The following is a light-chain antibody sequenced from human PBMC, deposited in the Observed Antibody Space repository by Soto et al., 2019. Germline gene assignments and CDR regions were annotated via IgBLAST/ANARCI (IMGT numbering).Light chain of an antibody. V-gene: IGKV1-9*01. Sequence: MQMTQFPSSLSASVGDRVTITCRASQGISNYLAWYKQKXGEAPKXXIYAASTLHGGVPSRFRGRGSGTDFALTITSLQAEDFETYYCQQLRSYPSTFGGGTKVDI. CDR1: QGISNY. J-gene: IGKJ4*01. CDR2: AAS. CDR3: QQLRSYPST.